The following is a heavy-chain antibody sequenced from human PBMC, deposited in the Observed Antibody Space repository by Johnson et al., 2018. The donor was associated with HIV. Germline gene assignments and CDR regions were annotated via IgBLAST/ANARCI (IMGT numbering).Heavy chain of an antibody. J-gene: IGHJ3*02. CDR3: ASGVTARAPLLI. CDR2: IYSGGST. CDR1: GFTVSSNY. V-gene: IGHV3-66*03. D-gene: IGHD6-6*01. Sequence: VQLVESGGGLIQPGGSLRLSCAASGFTVSSNYMSWVRQAPGKGLEWVSVIYSGGSTYYPDSVKGRFTISRDNSRNSVSLQMIILRPKDTAMYYCASGVTARAPLLIWGQGTMVTVSS.